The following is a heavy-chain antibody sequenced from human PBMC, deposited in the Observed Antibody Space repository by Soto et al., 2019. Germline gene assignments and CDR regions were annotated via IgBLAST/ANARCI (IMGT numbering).Heavy chain of an antibody. CDR1: GGSISSGDYY. Sequence: PSETLSLTCTVSGGSISSGDYYWSWIRQPPGKGLEWIGSIYYSGSTYYNPSLKSRVTISVDTSKNQFSLKLSSVTAADTAVYDGAREPLGDYVGYWGQGTLVTVSS. J-gene: IGHJ4*02. CDR2: IYYSGST. CDR3: AREPLGDYVGY. V-gene: IGHV4-30-4*01. D-gene: IGHD2-15*01.